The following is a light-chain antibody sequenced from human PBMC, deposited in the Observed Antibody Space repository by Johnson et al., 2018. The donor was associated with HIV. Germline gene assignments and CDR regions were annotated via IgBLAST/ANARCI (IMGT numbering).Light chain of an antibody. CDR2: ENN. J-gene: IGLJ1*01. CDR3: GTCDSSLNASLYV. V-gene: IGLV1-51*02. CDR1: SSNIGNNY. Sequence: QSVLTQPPSVSAAPGQKVTISCSGSSSNIGNNYVSWYQQLPGTAPKLLIYENNKRPSGIPDRFSGSKSGTSATLGITGLQTGDEADYYCGTCDSSLNASLYVLGTGTKVTVL.